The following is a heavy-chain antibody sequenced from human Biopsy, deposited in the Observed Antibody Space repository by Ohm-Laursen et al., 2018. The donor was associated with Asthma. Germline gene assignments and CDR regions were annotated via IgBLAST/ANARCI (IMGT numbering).Heavy chain of an antibody. Sequence: SETLSLTCVVSGVSISGYFWGWIRQSPGKGLEWMGHMSYPGSTNYNPSLYSRVTISLDDSKNQFSLHLRSVTAADTAVYYCARGSSSRLSQWELLVSGGKRAHSYYGMDVWGQGTTVTVSS. CDR2: MSYPGST. J-gene: IGHJ6*02. V-gene: IGHV4-59*01. D-gene: IGHD1-26*01. CDR3: ARGSSSRLSQWELLVSGGKRAHSYYGMDV. CDR1: GVSISGYF.